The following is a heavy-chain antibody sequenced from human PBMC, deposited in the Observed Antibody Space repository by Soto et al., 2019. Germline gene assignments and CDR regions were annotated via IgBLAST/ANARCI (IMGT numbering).Heavy chain of an antibody. J-gene: IGHJ6*04. Sequence: PGGSLRLSCAASGFTFSSYAMHWVRQAPGKGLEWVAVISYDGSNKYYADSVKGRFTISRGNAKNSLYLQMNSLRAEDTAVYYCGRDDFLCDCDGCYGVPLAVWGKGTTVPVSS. CDR1: GFTFSSYA. CDR3: GRDDFLCDCDGCYGVPLAV. D-gene: IGHD2-21*01. V-gene: IGHV3-30-3*01. CDR2: ISYDGSNK.